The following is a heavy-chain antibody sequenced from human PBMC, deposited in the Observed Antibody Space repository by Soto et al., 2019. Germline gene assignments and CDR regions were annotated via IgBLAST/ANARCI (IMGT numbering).Heavy chain of an antibody. J-gene: IGHJ4*02. D-gene: IGHD6-13*01. Sequence: GVSLRLSCAASGFTFSSYSMNWVRQAPGKGLEWVSYISSSSSTIYYADSVKGRFTISRDNAKNSLYLQMNSLRDEDTAVYYCARDFLSFIAAAGTPLDYWGQGTLVTVSS. CDR3: ARDFLSFIAAAGTPLDY. V-gene: IGHV3-48*02. CDR2: ISSSSSTI. CDR1: GFTFSSYS.